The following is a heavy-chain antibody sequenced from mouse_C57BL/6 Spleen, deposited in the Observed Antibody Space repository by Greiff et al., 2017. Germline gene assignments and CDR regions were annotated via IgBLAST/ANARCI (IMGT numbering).Heavy chain of an antibody. CDR1: GFTFNNDC. CDR2: IHPENGDT. CDR3: ARENAEASAYFDY. D-gene: IGHD2-4*01. Sequence: VQLQQPGAELVRPGASVKLSCTASGFTFNNDCMHWVKQRPGQGLEWIGRIHPENGDTDYDAKFKGKATITADKSSSTAYLQLSSLTSEDSAVYYCARENAEASAYFDYWGQGTMVTVSA. V-gene: IGHV14-4*01. J-gene: IGHJ3*01.